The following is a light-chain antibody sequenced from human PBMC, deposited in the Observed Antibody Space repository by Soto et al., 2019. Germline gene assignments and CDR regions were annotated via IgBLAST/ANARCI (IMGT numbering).Light chain of an antibody. CDR1: SSDVGGYNY. CDR3: SSYTSSSTRESVV. V-gene: IGLV2-14*01. CDR2: DVS. J-gene: IGLJ2*01. Sequence: QSALTQPASVSGSPGQSITISCTGTSSDVGGYNYVSWYQQHPGKAPKLMIYDVSNRPSGVSNRFSGSKSGNTASLTISGLQAEDDDDDSCSSYTSSSTRESVVFGGGTKLTVL.